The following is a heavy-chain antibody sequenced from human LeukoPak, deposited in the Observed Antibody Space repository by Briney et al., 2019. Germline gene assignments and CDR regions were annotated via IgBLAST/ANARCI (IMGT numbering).Heavy chain of an antibody. V-gene: IGHV1-46*01. J-gene: IGHJ5*02. Sequence: WASVKVSCKASGYTFSSYGISWVRQAPGQGLEWMGTINPSGVSINYTQKFQGRVTMTRDRSTSTVYMELSSLRSDDTAVYYCARDRTGGSYPTSWGQGTLVTVSS. CDR1: GYTFSSYG. CDR2: INPSGVSI. D-gene: IGHD1-26*01. CDR3: ARDRTGGSYPTS.